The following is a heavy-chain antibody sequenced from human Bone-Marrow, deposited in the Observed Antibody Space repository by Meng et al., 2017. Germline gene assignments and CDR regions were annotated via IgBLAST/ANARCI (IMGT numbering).Heavy chain of an antibody. CDR3: ARAHDYGGNFDY. D-gene: IGHD4-23*01. J-gene: IGHJ4*02. Sequence: SETLSLTCTVSGASMRSYYWSWIRQPPGKGLEWIGYIYYSGSTNYNPSLKSRVTISVDTSKNQFSLKLSSVTAADTAVYYCARAHDYGGNFDYWGQGTLVTVSS. CDR2: IYYSGST. CDR1: GASMRSYY. V-gene: IGHV4-59*01.